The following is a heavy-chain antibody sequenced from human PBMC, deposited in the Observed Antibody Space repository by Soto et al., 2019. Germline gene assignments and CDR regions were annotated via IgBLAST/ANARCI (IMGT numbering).Heavy chain of an antibody. V-gene: IGHV1-69*13. Sequence: SVKVSCKASGGTFSNYAISWVRQAPGQGLEWMGGIIPIFGTANYAQKFQGRVTITADESTSTAYMELSSLGSEDTVIYYCAVGSVDIVPTGMKPFDPWGQGTLVTVSS. J-gene: IGHJ5*02. CDR3: AVGSVDIVPTGMKPFDP. CDR1: GGTFSNYA. CDR2: IIPIFGTA. D-gene: IGHD5-12*01.